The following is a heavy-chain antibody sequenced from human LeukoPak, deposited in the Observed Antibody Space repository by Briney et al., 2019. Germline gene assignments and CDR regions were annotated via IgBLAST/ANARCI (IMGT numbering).Heavy chain of an antibody. Sequence: PSETLSLTCAVYGGSFSGYYWSWICQPPGKGLEWIGEINHSGSTNYNPSLKSRVTISVDTSKNQFSLKLSSVTAADTAVYYCARRPGVCSSTSCYSYYYYMDVWGRGTTVTISS. V-gene: IGHV4-34*01. J-gene: IGHJ6*03. CDR2: INHSGST. CDR3: ARRPGVCSSTSCYSYYYYMDV. CDR1: GGSFSGYY. D-gene: IGHD2-2*01.